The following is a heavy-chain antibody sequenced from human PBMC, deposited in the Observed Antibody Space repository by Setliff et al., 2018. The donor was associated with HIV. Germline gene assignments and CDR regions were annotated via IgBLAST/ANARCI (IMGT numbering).Heavy chain of an antibody. CDR1: GYTFTAFY. CDR2: INPSDGFT. Sequence: GASVKVSCKTSGYTFTAFYIHWVRQAPGQGLEWLGVINPSDGFTTRAQKFQGRLTMTRDTSTSTVHMDLSSLRSEDTAIYYCAKDRVSGWNNWFGPWGQGTLVTVSS. D-gene: IGHD6-19*01. CDR3: AKDRVSGWNNWFGP. V-gene: IGHV1-46*01. J-gene: IGHJ5*02.